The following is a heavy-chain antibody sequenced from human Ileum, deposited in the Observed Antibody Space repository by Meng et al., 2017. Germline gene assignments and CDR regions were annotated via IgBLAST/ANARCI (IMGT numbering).Heavy chain of an antibody. V-gene: IGHV4-34*01. CDR1: GGSFSGYY. CDR2: INHSGST. J-gene: IGHJ4*02. Sequence: QVQLHQWGAGLVKPSETLSLTCAVYGGSFSGYYWSWIRQPPGKGLEWSGEINHSGSTNYNPSLKSRVTISVDTSKNQFSLKLSSVTAADTAVYYCARTSGWFYYWGQGTLVTVSS. CDR3: ARTSGWFYY. D-gene: IGHD6-19*01.